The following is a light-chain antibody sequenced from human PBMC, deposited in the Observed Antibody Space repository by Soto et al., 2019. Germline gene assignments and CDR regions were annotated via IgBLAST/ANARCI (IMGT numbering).Light chain of an antibody. J-gene: IGKJ1*01. V-gene: IGKV1-6*01. Sequence: AIQVRQSPSSLSASVGGRVTITFRTSEDVRHDLAWFQQRPGKAPNLLIYSATRLQSGVPSRFSGSGSGTDFTLIISSLQPEDFATYYCLQANNYPWTFGLGTKVDIK. CDR1: EDVRHD. CDR2: SAT. CDR3: LQANNYPWT.